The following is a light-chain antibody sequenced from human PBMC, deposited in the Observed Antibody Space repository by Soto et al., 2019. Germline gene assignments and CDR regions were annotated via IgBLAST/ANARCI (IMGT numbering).Light chain of an antibody. J-gene: IGLJ1*01. CDR3: SSYTSSSTYV. CDR2: EVS. V-gene: IGLV2-14*01. CDR1: SSDVGAYNY. Sequence: QSALTQPASVSGSPGQSSTISFTGTSSDVGAYNYVSWYQQHPGKAPKLMIFEVSNRPSGVSNRFSGSKSGNTASLTISGLQAEDEADYHCSSYTSSSTYVFGTGTKVTVL.